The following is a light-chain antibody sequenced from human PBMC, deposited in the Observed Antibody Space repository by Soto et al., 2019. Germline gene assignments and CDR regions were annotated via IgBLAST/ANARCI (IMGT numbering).Light chain of an antibody. V-gene: IGLV1-40*01. CDR2: GNN. Sequence: QSVLTQPPSVSGAPVQRVTISCTGSSANIGAAYNVDWYQQLPGTAPKLLIYGNNNRPSGVPARFSGSKSGTSASLAIAGIQAEDEVDYYCPSYDSSLSGYVVGTGTKVTIL. CDR3: PSYDSSLSGYV. CDR1: SANIGAAYN. J-gene: IGLJ1*01.